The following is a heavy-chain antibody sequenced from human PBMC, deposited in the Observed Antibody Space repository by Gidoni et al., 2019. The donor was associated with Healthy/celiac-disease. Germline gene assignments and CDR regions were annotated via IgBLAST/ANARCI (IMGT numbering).Heavy chain of an antibody. J-gene: IGHJ3*02. CDR1: GFTFSSYA. CDR2: IRGSGGST. D-gene: IGHD2-15*01. V-gene: IGHV3-23*04. Sequence: EVQLVESGGGLVQPGGSLRLSCAASGFTFSSYAMSWVRQAPGKGLAWVSAIRGSGGSTYYADSVKGRFTISRDNSKNTLYLQMNSLRAEDTAVYYCAKPVIVVVVAATTNDAFDIWGQGTMVTVSS. CDR3: AKPVIVVVVAATTNDAFDI.